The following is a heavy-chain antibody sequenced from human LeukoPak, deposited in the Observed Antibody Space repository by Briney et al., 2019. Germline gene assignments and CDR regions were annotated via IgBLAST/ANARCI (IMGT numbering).Heavy chain of an antibody. CDR3: AREPWFGEFRPSFFDY. D-gene: IGHD3-10*01. V-gene: IGHV4-34*01. Sequence: PSETLSLTCAVYGGSFSGYYWSWIRQPPGKGLEWIGEINHSGSTNYNPSLKSRVTISVDTSKNQFSLKLSSVTAADTAVYYCAREPWFGEFRPSFFDYWGQGTLVTVSS. CDR1: GGSFSGYY. J-gene: IGHJ4*02. CDR2: INHSGST.